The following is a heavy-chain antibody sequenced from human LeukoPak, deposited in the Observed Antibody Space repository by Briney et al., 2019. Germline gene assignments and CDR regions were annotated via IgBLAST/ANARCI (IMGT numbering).Heavy chain of an antibody. Sequence: ASAKVSCKASGYTYTTYGISWVRQAPGQGLEWMGWISGYSGETNYAQKFQGRVTMTSDSSTRTVYMELRSLRSDDTAVYYCARDRGIAAAVSFDPWGQGTLVTVSS. V-gene: IGHV1-18*01. D-gene: IGHD6-13*01. CDR2: ISGYSGET. J-gene: IGHJ5*02. CDR1: GYTYTTYG. CDR3: ARDRGIAAAVSFDP.